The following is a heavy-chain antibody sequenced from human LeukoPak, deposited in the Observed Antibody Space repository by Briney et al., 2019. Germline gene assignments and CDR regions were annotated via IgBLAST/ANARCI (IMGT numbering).Heavy chain of an antibody. J-gene: IGHJ4*02. Sequence: PGGSLRLSCAASGFTFSSYTMSWVRQAPGKGLEWVSTIGGSNSNTYYADSVKGRFTISRDNSKNMLYLEMNSLRVEDTAIYYCAKDRSSTTSCSNYWGRGTLVTVSS. CDR2: IGGSNSNT. CDR3: AKDRSSTTSCSNY. CDR1: GFTFSSYT. V-gene: IGHV3-23*01. D-gene: IGHD2-2*01.